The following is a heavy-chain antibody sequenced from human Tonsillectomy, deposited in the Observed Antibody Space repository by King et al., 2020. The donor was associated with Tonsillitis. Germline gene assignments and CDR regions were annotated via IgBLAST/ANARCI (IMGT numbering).Heavy chain of an antibody. Sequence: VQLVESGGGLGKPGGSLRVSCAASGFTFSDYYMNLIRQAPGKGLEWVSSISSSGNTIYYAGSVKGRFAISRDNAQNSLYLQMNSLRAEDTAVYYCARYYYDSSGYYYYDYWGQGTLVTVSS. V-gene: IGHV3-11*01. J-gene: IGHJ4*02. CDR2: ISSSGNTI. CDR1: GFTFSDYY. D-gene: IGHD3-22*01. CDR3: ARYYYDSSGYYYYDY.